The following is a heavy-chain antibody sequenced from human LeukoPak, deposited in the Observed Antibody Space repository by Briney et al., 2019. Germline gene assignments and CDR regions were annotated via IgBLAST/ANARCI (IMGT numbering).Heavy chain of an antibody. Sequence: GGSLRLSCAASGFTFSTYAMHWVRQAPGKGLEWVAVISNDATKKYYADSVKGRSTISRDNSESTLYLQMNSLRAEDTAVYYCAKDMNTVTTTFDYWGQGTLVTVSS. D-gene: IGHD4-17*01. J-gene: IGHJ4*02. CDR3: AKDMNTVTTTFDY. V-gene: IGHV3-30*18. CDR2: ISNDATKK. CDR1: GFTFSTYA.